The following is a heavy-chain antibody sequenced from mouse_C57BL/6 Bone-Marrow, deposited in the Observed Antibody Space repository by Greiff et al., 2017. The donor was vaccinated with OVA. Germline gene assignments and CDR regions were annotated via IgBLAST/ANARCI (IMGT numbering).Heavy chain of an antibody. CDR1: GFNIKDYY. J-gene: IGHJ3*01. V-gene: IGHV14-2*01. D-gene: IGHD3-2*02. Sequence: EVKLMESGAELVKPGASVKLSCTASGFNIKDYYMHWVKQRTEQGLEWIGRIDPEDGETKYAPKFQGKATITADTSSNTAYLQLSSLTSEDTAVYYCARRHLDSSGYGFAYWGQGTLVTVSA. CDR2: IDPEDGET. CDR3: ARRHLDSSGYGFAY.